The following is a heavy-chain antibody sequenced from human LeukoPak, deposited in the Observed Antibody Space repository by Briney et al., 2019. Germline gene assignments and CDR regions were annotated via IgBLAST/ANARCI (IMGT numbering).Heavy chain of an antibody. CDR2: IYYSGST. D-gene: IGHD4-17*01. J-gene: IGHJ4*02. CDR1: GGSISNYY. Sequence: SETLSLTCTVSGGSISNYYWSWIRQPPGKGLEWIGYIYYSGSTDYNPSLKSRVTISIDTSKSQFSLKLSSATAADTAVYYCARAPRYGDYDYWGQGTLVTVSS. CDR3: ARAPRYGDYDY. V-gene: IGHV4-59*01.